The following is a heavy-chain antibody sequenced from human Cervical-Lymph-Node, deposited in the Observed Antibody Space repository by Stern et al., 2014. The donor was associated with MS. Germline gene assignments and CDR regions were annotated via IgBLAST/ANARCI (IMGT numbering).Heavy chain of an antibody. D-gene: IGHD3-10*01. Sequence: QVQLVQSGAEVKKPGSSVKVSCKVSGGILSTYTISWVRQAPGQGLEWMGGIVPLFNTSNYAQKFQGRVTITADESTGTAYMELSSLRSEDTAVYYCASGGSGSYYFYYGMDVWGQGTTVTVSS. CDR1: GGILSTYT. J-gene: IGHJ6*02. CDR3: ASGGSGSYYFYYGMDV. CDR2: IVPLFNTS. V-gene: IGHV1-69*01.